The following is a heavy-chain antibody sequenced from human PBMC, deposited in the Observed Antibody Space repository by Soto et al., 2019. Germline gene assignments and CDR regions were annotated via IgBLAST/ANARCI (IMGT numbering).Heavy chain of an antibody. CDR1: GFTFDDSA. D-gene: IGHD1-7*01. J-gene: IGHJ2*01. CDR3: AKDKELWGYFDL. CDR2: ISWNSGSI. V-gene: IGHV3-9*01. Sequence: EVQLVESGGGLVQPGRSLRLSCAASGFTFDDSAMHWVRQAPGKGLEWVSGISWNSGSIGYADSVKGRFTISRDNAKNSLYLQMNSLRAEDTALYYCAKDKELWGYFDLWGRGTLVTVSS.